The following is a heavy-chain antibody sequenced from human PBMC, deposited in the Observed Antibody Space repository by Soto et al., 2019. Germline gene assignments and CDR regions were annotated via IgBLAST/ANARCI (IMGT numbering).Heavy chain of an antibody. CDR1: GFRFSDCG. Sequence: QVQLVESGGGVVQPGRSLRLSCAASGFRFSDCGMHWVRQAPGEGLEWVAFISYDGSKKFYADSVKGRFTVSRDDSKNKVYLQVNSLRDEDTAVYYCARAGAAPKDWYFNLWGRGTLVTVSS. V-gene: IGHV3-33*01. CDR2: ISYDGSKK. CDR3: ARAGAAPKDWYFNL. J-gene: IGHJ2*01. D-gene: IGHD6-13*01.